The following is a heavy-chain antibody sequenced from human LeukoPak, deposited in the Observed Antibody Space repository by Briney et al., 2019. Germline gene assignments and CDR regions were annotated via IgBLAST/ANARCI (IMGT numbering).Heavy chain of an antibody. V-gene: IGHV4-31*03. CDR2: IYYSGST. Sequence: PSETLSLTCTVSGGSISSGGYYWSRIRQPPGKCLEWIGYIYYSGSTYYNPSLKSRVTISVDTSKNQFSLKLSSVTAADTAVYYCARDPVEGGYYDSSGYHPWGQGTLVTVSS. D-gene: IGHD3-22*01. CDR3: ARDPVEGGYYDSSGYHP. J-gene: IGHJ5*02. CDR1: GGSISSGGYY.